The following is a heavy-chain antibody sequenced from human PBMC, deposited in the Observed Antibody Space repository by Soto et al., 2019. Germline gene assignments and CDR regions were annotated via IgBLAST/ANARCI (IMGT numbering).Heavy chain of an antibody. Sequence: QVQLVQSGAEVKKPGSSVRVSCTASGDTFTFYSINWVRQAPGLGLEWMGRINPILSMSNYAKRFQGRDTMTANKSTSTAYMELSSLRSEDTAMYYCASCYGSGYRAFDYWGQGALVTVSS. D-gene: IGHD3-10*01. CDR3: ASCYGSGYRAFDY. J-gene: IGHJ4*02. V-gene: IGHV1-69*02. CDR2: INPILSMS. CDR1: GDTFTFYS.